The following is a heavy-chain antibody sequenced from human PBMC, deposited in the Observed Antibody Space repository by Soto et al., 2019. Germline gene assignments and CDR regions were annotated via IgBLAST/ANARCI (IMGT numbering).Heavy chain of an antibody. J-gene: IGHJ4*02. CDR1: GYTFSGHW. CDR3: ARHGAAIWLGY. V-gene: IGHV5-10-1*01. Sequence: GESLKISCKTSGYTFSGHWISWVRQVPGKGLQWMGNIDPSDSYINYNPAFRGHVTFSVDKSNSTAYLHWRSLGPSDTAIYYCARHGAAIWLGYWGQGTLVTVSS. D-gene: IGHD6-19*01. CDR2: IDPSDSYI.